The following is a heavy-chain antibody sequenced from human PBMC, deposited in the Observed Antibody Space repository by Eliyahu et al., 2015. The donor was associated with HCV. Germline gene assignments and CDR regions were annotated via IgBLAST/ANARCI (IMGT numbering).Heavy chain of an antibody. CDR2: ISWNSGSI. CDR3: AKDFYSGYDKSYWYFDL. J-gene: IGHJ2*01. Sequence: EVQLVESGGGLVQPGRSLRLSCAAXGXTFDDYAMHWVRQAPGKGLEWVSGISWNSGSIGYADSVKGRFTISRDNAKNSLYLQMNSLRAEDTALYYCAKDFYSGYDKSYWYFDLWGRGTLVTVSS. CDR1: GXTFDDYA. V-gene: IGHV3-9*01. D-gene: IGHD5-12*01.